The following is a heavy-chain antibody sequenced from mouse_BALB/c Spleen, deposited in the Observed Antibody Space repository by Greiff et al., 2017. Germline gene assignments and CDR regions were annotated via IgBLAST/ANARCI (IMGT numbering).Heavy chain of an antibody. CDR3: ARATVVAEDY. V-gene: IGHV7-3*02. D-gene: IGHD1-1*01. CDR1: GFTFTDYY. J-gene: IGHJ4*01. CDR2: IRNKANGYTT. Sequence: DVHLVESGGGLVQPGGSLRLSCATSGFTFTDYYMSWVRQPPGKALEWLGFIRNKANGYTTEYSASVKGRFTISRDNSQSILYLQMNTLRAEDSATYYCARATVVAEDYWGQGTSVTVSS.